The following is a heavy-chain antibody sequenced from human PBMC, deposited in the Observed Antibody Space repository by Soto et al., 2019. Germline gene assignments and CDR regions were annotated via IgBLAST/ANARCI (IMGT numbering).Heavy chain of an antibody. Sequence: QVQLQQWGAGLLKPSETLSLTCAVYGGSFSGYYWSWIRQPPGKGLEWIGEINHSGSTNYNPSLKSRVTISVNTSKNQFSLKLSYVPAADTAVYYCASLYCSVGSCYTAGGDYWGQGTLVTVSS. V-gene: IGHV4-34*01. CDR2: INHSGST. D-gene: IGHD2-15*01. CDR3: ASLYCSVGSCYTAGGDY. J-gene: IGHJ4*02. CDR1: GGSFSGYY.